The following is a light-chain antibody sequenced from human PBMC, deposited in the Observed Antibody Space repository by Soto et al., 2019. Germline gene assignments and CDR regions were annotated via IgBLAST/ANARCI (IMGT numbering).Light chain of an antibody. Sequence: DIQVTQSPSILSASVGDRVPITCRASESVSSWLAWYQQKPGKAPKLLIYKASTLERGVPSRFSGSGYGTEFTLTISSLQPEDFATYYCQQSYSTPRVTFGQGTKVDIK. V-gene: IGKV1-5*03. CDR3: QQSYSTPRVT. CDR1: ESVSSW. J-gene: IGKJ1*01. CDR2: KAS.